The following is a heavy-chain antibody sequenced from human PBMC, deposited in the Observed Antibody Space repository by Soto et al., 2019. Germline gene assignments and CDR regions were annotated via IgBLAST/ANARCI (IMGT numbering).Heavy chain of an antibody. CDR3: AMTIFGVVIEIGVYYYGMDV. Sequence: SVKVSCKASGGTFSSYAISWVRQAPGQGLEWMGGIILIFGTANYAQKFQGRVTITADKSTSTAYMELSSLRSEDTAVYYCAMTIFGVVIEIGVYYYGMDVWGQGTTVTVSS. D-gene: IGHD3-3*01. CDR2: IILIFGTA. J-gene: IGHJ6*02. V-gene: IGHV1-69*06. CDR1: GGTFSSYA.